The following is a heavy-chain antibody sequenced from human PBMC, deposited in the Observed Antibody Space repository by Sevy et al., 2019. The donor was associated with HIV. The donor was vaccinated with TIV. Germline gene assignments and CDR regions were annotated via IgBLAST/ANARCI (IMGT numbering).Heavy chain of an antibody. CDR3: ARGCGGDCAGAFDI. CDR2: INSDGSST. CDR1: GFTFSSYW. D-gene: IGHD2-21*02. Sequence: GGSLRLSCAASGFTFSSYWMHWVRQAPGKGLVWVSRINSDGSSTHYGDSVKGRFTISRDNAKNTLYLQMNSLRAEDTAVYYCARGCGGDCAGAFDIWGQGTMVTVSS. J-gene: IGHJ3*02. V-gene: IGHV3-74*01.